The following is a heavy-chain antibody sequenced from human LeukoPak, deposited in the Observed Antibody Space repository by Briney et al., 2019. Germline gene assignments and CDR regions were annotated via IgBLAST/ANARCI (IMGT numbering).Heavy chain of an antibody. Sequence: GGSLRLSCAASGFTVRNNYVSWVRQAPGKGLEWVSVIYSGGSTYYADSVKGRFTISRDNSKNTLYLQMNSLRAEDTAVYFCAREYDLLTAYYTDLGYWGQGTLVTVSS. CDR3: AREYDLLTAYYTDLGY. D-gene: IGHD3-9*01. J-gene: IGHJ4*02. V-gene: IGHV3-66*01. CDR1: GFTVRNNY. CDR2: IYSGGST.